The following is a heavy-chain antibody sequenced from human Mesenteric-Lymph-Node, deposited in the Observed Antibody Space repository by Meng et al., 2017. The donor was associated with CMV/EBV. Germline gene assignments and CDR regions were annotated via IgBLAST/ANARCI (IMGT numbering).Heavy chain of an antibody. D-gene: IGHD1-26*01. J-gene: IGHJ4*02. CDR2: ISSDVSST. CDR1: GFSFSNYW. CDR3: GKGGESHLDY. V-gene: IGHV3-74*01. Sequence: GESLKISCAASGFSFSNYWMHWVRQAPGKGLVWVSRISSDVSSTNYADSVKGRFTISRDSAKNTLYLQMNSLRAEDTAVYYCGKGGESHLDYWGQGILVTVSS.